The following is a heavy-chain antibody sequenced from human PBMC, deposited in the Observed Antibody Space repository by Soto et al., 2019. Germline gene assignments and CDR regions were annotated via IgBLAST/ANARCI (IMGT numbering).Heavy chain of an antibody. D-gene: IGHD3-16*01. V-gene: IGHV1-2*02. Sequence: QVQLVQSGAEVKKPGASVKVSCKASGYTFTDYYLHWVRQAPGQGLEWVGWINLKTGGTNYAQKFQGRVTMTRDTSISTAYMDLSRLRSDDTAMYSCVRDRYNREGGVGFLYALDVWGPGTTVTVSS. CDR1: GYTFTDYY. CDR3: VRDRYNREGGVGFLYALDV. J-gene: IGHJ6*02. CDR2: INLKTGGT.